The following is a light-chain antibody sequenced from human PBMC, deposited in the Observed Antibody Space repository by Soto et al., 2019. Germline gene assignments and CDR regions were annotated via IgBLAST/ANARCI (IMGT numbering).Light chain of an antibody. CDR2: DVS. CDR3: SSYTSSSTLV. V-gene: IGLV2-14*01. J-gene: IGLJ1*01. CDR1: SSDVGGYNY. Sequence: SVLTQPASVSGSPGQSITISCTGSSSDVGGYNYVSWYQQHPGKAPKLMIYDVSNRPSGVSNRFSGSKSGNTASLTISGLLAEDEADYYCSSYTSSSTLVFGTGTKVTVL.